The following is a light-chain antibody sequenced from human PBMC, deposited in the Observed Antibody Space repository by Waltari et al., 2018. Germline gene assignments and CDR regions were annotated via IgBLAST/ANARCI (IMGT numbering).Light chain of an antibody. CDR3: QVWDPNSDRQV. V-gene: IGLV3-21*02. J-gene: IGLJ2*01. CDR2: DDS. Sequence: SYVVTQPPSVSVAPGPTATITCEGDNLRSKTVNWYQQEPGQAPVVGVYDDSDRPSGIPERFSGSNSGNTATLTISRVEAGDEADYYCQVWDPNSDRQVFGGGTKLTVL. CDR1: NLRSKT.